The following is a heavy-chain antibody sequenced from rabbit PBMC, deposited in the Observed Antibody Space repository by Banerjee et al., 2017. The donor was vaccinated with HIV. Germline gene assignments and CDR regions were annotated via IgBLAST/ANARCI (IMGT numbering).Heavy chain of an antibody. CDR1: GFSFSSSYY. Sequence: QEQLVESGGGLVQPGGSLKLSCTASGFSFSSSYYMCWVRQAPGKGLEWIACIDTGSGTTWYASWAKGRFTISKTSSTTVTLQMTSLTAADTATYFCARTGYVAYGYATYYFNLWGPGTLVTVS. D-gene: IGHD6-1*01. CDR2: IDTGSGTT. V-gene: IGHV1S45*01. J-gene: IGHJ4*01. CDR3: ARTGYVAYGYATYYFNL.